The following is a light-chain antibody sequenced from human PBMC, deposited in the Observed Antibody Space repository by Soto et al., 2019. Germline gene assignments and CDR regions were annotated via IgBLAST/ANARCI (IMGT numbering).Light chain of an antibody. CDR1: QSVASN. V-gene: IGKV3-15*01. J-gene: IGKJ2*01. CDR3: QLFHNCSPEYI. Sequence: EIVMTQSPDSMSVSPGDVATLSCSASQSVASNVAWYQHKPRQGPRLLIHGASTRAVGVPARCSGSGSGTDFTLPISSWHSRDFAVSDLQLFHNCSPEYIFGQGTKLQIK. CDR2: GAS.